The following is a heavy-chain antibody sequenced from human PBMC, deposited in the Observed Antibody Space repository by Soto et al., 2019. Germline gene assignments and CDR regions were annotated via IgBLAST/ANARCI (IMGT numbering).Heavy chain of an antibody. J-gene: IGHJ4*02. CDR2: IYYSGST. D-gene: IGHD1-7*01. V-gene: IGHV4-59*13. CDR1: GGSISSFY. CDR3: ARGGVDWNYDY. Sequence: QVQLQESGPGLVKPSETLSLTCTVSGGSISSFYWNWIRHPPGKGLEWIGYIYYSGSTNYNPSLKSRVTIAVDMSKNQVSLKLSSVTAADTAVYYCARGGVDWNYDYWGQGTLVTVSS.